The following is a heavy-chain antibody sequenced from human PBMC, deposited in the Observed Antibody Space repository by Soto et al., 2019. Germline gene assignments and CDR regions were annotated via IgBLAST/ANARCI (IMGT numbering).Heavy chain of an antibody. J-gene: IGHJ4*02. CDR1: GFTFSSYA. CDR2: ISYDGSNK. D-gene: IGHD3-16*02. Sequence: VGSLRLSCAASGFTFSSYAMHWVRQAPGKGLEWVAVISYDGSNKYYADSVKGRFTISRDNSKNTLYLQMNSLRAEDTAVYYCARGPSHTFGGVIVIDYFDHWGQGTLVTVSS. CDR3: ARGPSHTFGGVIVIDYFDH. V-gene: IGHV3-30-3*01.